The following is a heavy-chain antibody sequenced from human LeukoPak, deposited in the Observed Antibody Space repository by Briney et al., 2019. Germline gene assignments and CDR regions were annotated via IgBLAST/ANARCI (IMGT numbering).Heavy chain of an antibody. J-gene: IGHJ6*03. CDR3: ARDNGVVHGVYYMDV. Sequence: PGGSLRLSCTASGFTFSNYDMNWVRQAPGKGLEWISYISSSSSTMYYADSVEGRFTISRENAKKSLYLQMNSLRAEDTAVYYCARDNGVVHGVYYMDVWGKGTTVTVS. V-gene: IGHV3-48*01. CDR2: ISSSSSTM. CDR1: GFTFSNYD. D-gene: IGHD3-3*01.